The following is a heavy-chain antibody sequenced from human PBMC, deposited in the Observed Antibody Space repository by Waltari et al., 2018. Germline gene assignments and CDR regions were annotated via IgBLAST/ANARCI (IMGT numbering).Heavy chain of an antibody. CDR3: ARGGTFPGYYYYMDI. V-gene: IGHV4-34*02. CDR1: GATFCVSY. CDR2: INHVWKT. Sequence: QAPLQQWGTGRLKPSEALFFTCAVYGATFCVSYCCWVCQATGRGLEWIGEINHVWKTKYKGSLRNRVTLSVDTSRKEFSLNMRSVTAADTAIYYCARGGTFPGYYYYMDIRGKGTPVTVSS. J-gene: IGHJ6*03.